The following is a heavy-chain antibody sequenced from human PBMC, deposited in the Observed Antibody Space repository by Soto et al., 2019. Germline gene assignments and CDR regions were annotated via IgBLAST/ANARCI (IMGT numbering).Heavy chain of an antibody. V-gene: IGHV1-18*01. Sequence: QVHLVQSGAEVKKPGASVKVSCKGSGYIFTTYGITWVRQAPGQGLEWMGWISAHNGNTNYAQKLQGRVTVTRDTSTSTADMELRNLRSDDTAVYYCARGRYGDYWGQGALVTVSS. CDR2: ISAHNGNT. CDR1: GYIFTTYG. CDR3: ARGRYGDY. D-gene: IGHD1-1*01. J-gene: IGHJ4*02.